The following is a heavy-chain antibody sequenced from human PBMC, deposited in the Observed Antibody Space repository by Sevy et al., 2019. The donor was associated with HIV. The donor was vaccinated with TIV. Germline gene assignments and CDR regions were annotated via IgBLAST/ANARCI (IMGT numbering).Heavy chain of an antibody. J-gene: IGHJ4*02. CDR2: ISWNSGSI. D-gene: IGHD3-3*01. V-gene: IGHV3-9*01. CDR1: GFTFDDYA. CDR3: AKKGGGEEWSHRVGYFDY. Sequence: GGSLRLSCAASGFTFDDYAMHWVRQAPGKGLEWVSGISWNSGSIGYADSVKGRFTISRDNAKNSLYLQMNSLRAEDTGLYYCAKKGGGEEWSHRVGYFDYWGQGTLVTVSS.